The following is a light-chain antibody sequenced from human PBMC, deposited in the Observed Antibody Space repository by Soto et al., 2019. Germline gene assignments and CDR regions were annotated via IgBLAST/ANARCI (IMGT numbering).Light chain of an antibody. CDR3: PTWGTGIGV. J-gene: IGLJ2*01. Sequence: QSVLTQSPSASASLGASVKLTCTLSSGHSSYAIAWHQQQPEKGPRYLMKLNSDGSHRKGDGIPDRFSGSSSGAEHYLTISSLQSEDEADYYCPTWGTGIGVFGGGTKLTVL. V-gene: IGLV4-69*01. CDR1: SGHSSYA. CDR2: LNSDGSH.